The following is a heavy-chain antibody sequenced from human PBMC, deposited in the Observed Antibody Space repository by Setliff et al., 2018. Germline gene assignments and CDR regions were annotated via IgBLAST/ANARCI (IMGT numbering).Heavy chain of an antibody. CDR1: GDSVSSNGAA. V-gene: IGHV6-1*01. CDR3: ARDSELGLDALDI. D-gene: IGHD7-27*01. Sequence: SQTLSLTCAISGDSVSSNGAAWNWIRQSPSGGLEWLGRTFYRSKWYYDYALSVKSRITVNPDTSKNQFSLHLNSVTPEDTAVYYCARDSELGLDALDIWGQGTMSPSPQ. J-gene: IGHJ3*02. CDR2: TFYRSKWYY.